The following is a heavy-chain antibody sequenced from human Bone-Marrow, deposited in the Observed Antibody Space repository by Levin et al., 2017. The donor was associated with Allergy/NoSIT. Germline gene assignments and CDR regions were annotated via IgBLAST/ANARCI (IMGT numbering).Heavy chain of an antibody. Sequence: PTGGSLRLSCAASGFTFSDYVIHWVRQAPGKGLEWVALISFNGNNKFHADSVKGRFTISRDNSKNTLYLQMNSLRTEDTAVYSCARGGFNGYDAYYYYGMDVWGHGTAVIVSS. V-gene: IGHV3-30-3*01. D-gene: IGHD5-12*01. CDR3: ARGGFNGYDAYYYYGMDV. J-gene: IGHJ6*02. CDR2: ISFNGNNK. CDR1: GFTFSDYV.